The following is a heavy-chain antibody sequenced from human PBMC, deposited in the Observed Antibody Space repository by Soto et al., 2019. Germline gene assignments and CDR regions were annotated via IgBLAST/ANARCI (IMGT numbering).Heavy chain of an antibody. Sequence: ASVKVSCKASGYTFTSYDINWVRQATGQGLEWMGWMNPNSGNTGYTQKFQGRVTMTRNTSISTAYMELSSLRSEDTAVYYCARSGLAAYCTNGVCYTGYYYYGMDVWGQGTTVTVSS. CDR1: GYTFTSYD. J-gene: IGHJ6*02. D-gene: IGHD2-8*01. CDR2: MNPNSGNT. V-gene: IGHV1-8*01. CDR3: ARSGLAAYCTNGVCYTGYYYYGMDV.